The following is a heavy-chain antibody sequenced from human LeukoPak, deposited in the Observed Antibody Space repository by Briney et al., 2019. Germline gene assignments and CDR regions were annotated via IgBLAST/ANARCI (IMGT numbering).Heavy chain of an antibody. V-gene: IGHV3-48*03. D-gene: IGHD4-17*01. CDR1: GFTFSSYE. CDR2: ISSSGSTI. Sequence: GGSLRLSCAASGFTFSSYEMNWVRQAPGKGLEWVSYISSSGSTIYYADSVEGRFTISRDNAKNSLYLQMNSLRAEDTAVYYCARELGDYGDSEAFDIWGQGTMVTVSS. CDR3: ARELGDYGDSEAFDI. J-gene: IGHJ3*02.